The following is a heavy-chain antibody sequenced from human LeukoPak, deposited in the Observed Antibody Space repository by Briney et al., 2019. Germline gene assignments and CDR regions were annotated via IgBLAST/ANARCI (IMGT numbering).Heavy chain of an antibody. CDR1: GYTFTSYP. D-gene: IGHD2-15*01. Sequence: GASVKVSCKASGYTFTSYPMNWVRQAPGQGLEWMGWINTNTGNPTYAQGFTGRFVFSLDTSVSTAYLQISSLKAEDTAVYYCAREGGGWGNYYYYGMDVWGQGTTVTVSS. CDR3: AREGGGWGNYYYYGMDV. J-gene: IGHJ6*02. V-gene: IGHV7-4-1*02. CDR2: INTNTGNP.